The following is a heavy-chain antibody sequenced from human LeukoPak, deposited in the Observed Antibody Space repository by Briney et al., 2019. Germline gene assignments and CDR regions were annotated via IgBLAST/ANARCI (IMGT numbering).Heavy chain of an antibody. CDR3: AAAPGPRGAIVDY. Sequence: SVKVSCKASGFTFTSSAEQWVRQARGQRLEWIGWIVVGSGNTNYAQKFQERVTITRDMSTSTAYMELSSLRSEDTAVYYCAAAPGPRGAIVDYWGQGTLVTVSS. CDR1: GFTFTSSA. J-gene: IGHJ4*02. V-gene: IGHV1-58*01. CDR2: IVVGSGNT. D-gene: IGHD2-21*01.